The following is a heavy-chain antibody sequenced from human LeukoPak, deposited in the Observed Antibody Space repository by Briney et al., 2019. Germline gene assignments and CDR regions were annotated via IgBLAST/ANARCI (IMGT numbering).Heavy chain of an antibody. Sequence: SVKVSCKASGGTFSSYAISWVRQAPGQGLEWMGGIIPIFGTANYAQKFQGRVTITADESTSTAYMELSSLRSEDTAVYYCARAGFGVAAAGPIDYYYYYMDVWGKGTTVTISS. J-gene: IGHJ6*03. V-gene: IGHV1-69*13. CDR2: IIPIFGTA. CDR3: ARAGFGVAAAGPIDYYYYYMDV. D-gene: IGHD6-13*01. CDR1: GGTFSSYA.